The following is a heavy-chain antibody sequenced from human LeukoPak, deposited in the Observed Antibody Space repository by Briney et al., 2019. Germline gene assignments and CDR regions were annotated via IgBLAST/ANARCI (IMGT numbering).Heavy chain of an antibody. CDR2: IKTNSGGA. D-gene: IGHD1-26*01. V-gene: IGHV1-2*02. CDR1: GYTFTVYY. J-gene: IGHJ4*02. CDR3: ESDGGKVGATGPFDF. Sequence: ASVKVSCKASGYTFTVYYMHWVRQAPGQGREGMVGIKTNSGGANYAEKFQGRVTITRDTSMNTDHRDLSRLRSDDTAVYYCESDGGKVGATGPFDFWGQGTLVNVPS.